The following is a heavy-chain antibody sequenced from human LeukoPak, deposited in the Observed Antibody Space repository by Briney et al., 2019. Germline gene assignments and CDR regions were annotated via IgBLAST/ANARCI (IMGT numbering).Heavy chain of an antibody. CDR2: IYYSGST. J-gene: IGHJ4*02. CDR3: ARVRVVVVDFDY. CDR1: GGSISSYY. V-gene: IGHV4-59*12. Sequence: PSETLSLTCTVSGGSISSYYWSWIRQPPGKGLEWIGYIYYSGSTNYNPSLKGRVTISVDTSKNQFSLKLSSVTAADTAVYYCARVRVVVVDFDYWGQGTLVTVSS. D-gene: IGHD2-15*01.